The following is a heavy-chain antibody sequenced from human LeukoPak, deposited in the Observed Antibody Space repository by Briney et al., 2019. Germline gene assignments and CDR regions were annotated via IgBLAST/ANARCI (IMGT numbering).Heavy chain of an antibody. J-gene: IGHJ3*02. CDR3: AKEANWGSAAFDI. CDR1: GFTFTSYA. CDR2: LSDDGRTK. D-gene: IGHD7-27*01. Sequence: GGSLRLSCAASGFTFTSYAMSWVRQAPGKGLEWVAVLSDDGRTKYYVDSVKGRFTISRDNSKNTLYLQMNSLRPEDTAVYYCAKEANWGSAAFDIWGQGTMVTVSS. V-gene: IGHV3-30*18.